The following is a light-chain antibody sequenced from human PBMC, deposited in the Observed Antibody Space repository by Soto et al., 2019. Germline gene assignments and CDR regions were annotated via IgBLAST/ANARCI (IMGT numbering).Light chain of an antibody. CDR1: TGAVTSGHY. J-gene: IGLJ2*01. V-gene: IGLV7-46*01. Sequence: QAVVTQEPSLTVSPGGTVTLTCGSSTGAVTSGHYHYWFQQKPGQAPRTLIYDTSNKHSWTPARFSGSLLGGKAALTLSGAQPEDEAEYYCLLSYSGARPVVFGGGTQLTVL. CDR2: DTS. CDR3: LLSYSGARPVV.